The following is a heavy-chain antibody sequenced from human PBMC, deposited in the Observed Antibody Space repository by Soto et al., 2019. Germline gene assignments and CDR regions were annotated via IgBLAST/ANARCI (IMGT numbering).Heavy chain of an antibody. J-gene: IGHJ6*02. CDR1: GFTFSSYG. Sequence: GGSLRLSCAASGFTFSSYGMHWVRQAPGKGLEWVAVISYDGSNKYYADSVKGRFTISRDNSKNTLYLQMNSLRAEDTAVYYCARGFPYGDYEEYYGMDVWGQGTTVTVSS. CDR2: ISYDGSNK. D-gene: IGHD4-17*01. CDR3: ARGFPYGDYEEYYGMDV. V-gene: IGHV3-30*03.